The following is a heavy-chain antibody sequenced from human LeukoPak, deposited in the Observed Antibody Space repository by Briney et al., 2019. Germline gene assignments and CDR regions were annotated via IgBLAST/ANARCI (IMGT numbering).Heavy chain of an antibody. V-gene: IGHV5-51*01. CDR3: ARVHDSSGYYWCLDL. D-gene: IGHD3-22*01. CDR2: IYAGDSDP. J-gene: IGHJ2*01. CDR1: GSRFNTYW. Sequence: GEPLNISCRGSGSRFNTYWIAGVRQMPGKGLEWMGIIYAGDSDPRYRPSFQGQVNISADKSISTAYLQWNSLKASDTAMYYCARVHDSSGYYWCLDLWGRGTLVTVSS.